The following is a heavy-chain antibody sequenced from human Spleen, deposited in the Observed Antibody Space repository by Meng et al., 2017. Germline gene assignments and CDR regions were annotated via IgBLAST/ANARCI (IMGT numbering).Heavy chain of an antibody. Sequence: GGSLRLSCQGSGYSFTSFWIGWVRQMPGKGLELMGIIYLGDSDTRYRPSFQGQVTISADTSINTAYLQWSSLKASDTAMYYCAKSDCGGDCSLSFDYWGQGTLVTVSS. CDR2: IYLGDSDT. V-gene: IGHV5-51*01. CDR3: AKSDCGGDCSLSFDY. J-gene: IGHJ4*02. D-gene: IGHD2-21*02. CDR1: GYSFTSFW.